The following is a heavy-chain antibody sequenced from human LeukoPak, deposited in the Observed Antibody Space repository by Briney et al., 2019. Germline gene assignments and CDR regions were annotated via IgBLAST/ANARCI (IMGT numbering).Heavy chain of an antibody. D-gene: IGHD1-26*01. V-gene: IGHV4-38-2*01. Sequence: PSETLSLTCAVSGYSISSGYYWGWIRPPPGQGLEWIGSIYHSGSTYYNPSLKSRVTISVDTSKNQFSLKLSSVTAADTAVYYCARLRLGATAIDYWGQGTLVTVSS. CDR3: ARLRLGATAIDY. CDR1: GYSISSGYY. CDR2: IYHSGST. J-gene: IGHJ4*02.